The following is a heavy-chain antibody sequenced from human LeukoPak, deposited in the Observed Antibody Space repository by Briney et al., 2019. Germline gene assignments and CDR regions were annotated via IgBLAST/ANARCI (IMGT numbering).Heavy chain of an antibody. CDR2: IYYSGST. CDR3: ARDRSIAARPDTWYFDL. J-gene: IGHJ2*01. D-gene: IGHD6-6*01. Sequence: PSETLSPTCTVSGGSISSYYWSWIRQPPGKGLEWIGYIYYSGSTNYNPSLKSRVTISVDTSKNQFSLKLSSVIAADTAVYYCARDRSIAARPDTWYFDLWGRGTLVTVSS. V-gene: IGHV4-59*01. CDR1: GGSISSYY.